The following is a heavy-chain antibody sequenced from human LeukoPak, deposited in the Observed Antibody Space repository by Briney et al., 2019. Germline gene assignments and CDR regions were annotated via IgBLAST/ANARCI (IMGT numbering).Heavy chain of an antibody. Sequence: SETLSLTCAVHGGSFRGYYWSWIRQPPGKGREWIGEIILSGITNYTPSLKSRVTISVDPSQNQFSLKLSSVTAADTAVYYCARHLASRIAAAVNRGQGTLVSVCS. J-gene: IGHJ4*02. V-gene: IGHV4-34*12. CDR3: ARHLASRIAAAVN. CDR1: GGSFRGYY. CDR2: IILSGIT. D-gene: IGHD6-13*01.